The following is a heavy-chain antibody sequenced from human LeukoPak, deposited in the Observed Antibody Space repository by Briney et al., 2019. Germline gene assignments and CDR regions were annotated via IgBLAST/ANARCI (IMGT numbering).Heavy chain of an antibody. J-gene: IGHJ3*02. D-gene: IGHD4-11*01. CDR2: IRSKANSYAT. Sequence: PGGSLRLSCAASGFTFNGSAMHWVRQASGKGLEWVGRIRSKANSYATAYAASVKGRFTISRDDSKNTAYLQMNSLKTEDTAVYYCTRSLWDYSDAFDIWGQGTMVTVSS. CDR1: GFTFNGSA. V-gene: IGHV3-73*01. CDR3: TRSLWDYSDAFDI.